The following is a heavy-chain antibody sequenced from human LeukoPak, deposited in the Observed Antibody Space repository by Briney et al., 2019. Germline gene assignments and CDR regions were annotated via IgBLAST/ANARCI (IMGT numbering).Heavy chain of an antibody. D-gene: IGHD2-15*01. CDR2: MYHSGST. J-gene: IGHJ4*02. Sequence: SETLSLTCTVGGHSIRSGYFWGWIRQPPGKGLEWIGHMYHSGSTYYNPSLKSRVTISIDTSKNQLSLNLRSVTAADTAVYYCARVVVADFDYWGQGTLVTVSS. V-gene: IGHV4-38-2*02. CDR3: ARVVVADFDY. CDR1: GHSIRSGYF.